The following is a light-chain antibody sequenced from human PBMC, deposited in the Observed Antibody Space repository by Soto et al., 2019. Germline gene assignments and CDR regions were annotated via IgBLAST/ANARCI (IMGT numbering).Light chain of an antibody. J-gene: IGLJ1*01. V-gene: IGLV2-14*01. CDR2: EVT. CDR1: RSDVGGYPY. Sequence: QSVLTQPASVSGSPGQSISISCTGTRSDVGGYPYVSWYQQHPGKAPKLMIYEVTNRPSGVSNRFSGSKSGSSASLTISGFQTEDEADYYCSSYTSSGALYVFGPGTKLTVL. CDR3: SSYTSSGALYV.